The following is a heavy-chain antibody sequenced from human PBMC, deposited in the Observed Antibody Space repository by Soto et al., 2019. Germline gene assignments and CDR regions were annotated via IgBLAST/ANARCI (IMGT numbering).Heavy chain of an antibody. V-gene: IGHV4-30-4*01. Sequence: QVQLQESGPGLVKPSQTLSLTCTVSGGSIRSGDYYWSWIRQPPGKGLEWIGYIDYTGSTFDSPYLECRLSKAVDTSKNHFFPKPSSGTAADTAIYYCARVASNGYYYPLDYWGKGTLVTVSS. CDR3: ARVASNGYYYPLDY. D-gene: IGHD3-22*01. J-gene: IGHJ4*02. CDR1: GGSIRSGDYY. CDR2: IDYTGST.